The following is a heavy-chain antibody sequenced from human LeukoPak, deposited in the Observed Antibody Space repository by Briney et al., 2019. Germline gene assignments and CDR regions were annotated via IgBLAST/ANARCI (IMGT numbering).Heavy chain of an antibody. V-gene: IGHV5-51*01. D-gene: IGHD2-2*01. J-gene: IGHJ5*02. CDR3: ARQNCSSTSCYGWFDP. Sequence: GESLKIPCKGSGYSFTSYWIGWVRQMPRKGLEWMGIIYPGDSDTRYSPSFQGQVTISADKSISTAYPQWSSLKASDTAMYYCARQNCSSTSCYGWFDPWGQGTLVTVSS. CDR2: IYPGDSDT. CDR1: GYSFTSYW.